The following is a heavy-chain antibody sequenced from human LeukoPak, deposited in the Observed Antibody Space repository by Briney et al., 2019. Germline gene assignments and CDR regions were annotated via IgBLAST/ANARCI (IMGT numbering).Heavy chain of an antibody. V-gene: IGHV3-33*01. Sequence: GRSLRLSCAASGFTFSSYGMHWVRQAPGKGLEWVADIWFDGKNEHFADSVKGRFTISRYNSKNTMYLQINSLRAEDTAVYYCARDRHCANGVCHSPPGMDVWGQGTTVTVSS. CDR2: IWFDGKNE. CDR1: GFTFSSYG. D-gene: IGHD2-8*01. J-gene: IGHJ6*02. CDR3: ARDRHCANGVCHSPPGMDV.